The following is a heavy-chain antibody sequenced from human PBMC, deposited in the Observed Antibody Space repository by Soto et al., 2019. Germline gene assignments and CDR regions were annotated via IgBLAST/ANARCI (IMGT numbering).Heavy chain of an antibody. CDR3: ARGGRGYGSGSYYADEFDY. Sequence: ASVKVSCKASGYTFTSYDINWVRQATGQGLEWMGWMNPNSGNTGYAQKFQGRVTMTRNTSISTAYMELSSLRSEDTAVYYCARGGRGYGSGSYYADEFDYWGQGTLVTVSS. J-gene: IGHJ4*02. CDR2: MNPNSGNT. CDR1: GYTFTSYD. V-gene: IGHV1-8*01. D-gene: IGHD3-10*01.